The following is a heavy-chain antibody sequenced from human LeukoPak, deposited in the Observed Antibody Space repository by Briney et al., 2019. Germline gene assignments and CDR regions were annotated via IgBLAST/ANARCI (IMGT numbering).Heavy chain of an antibody. CDR1: GFTLSSYS. V-gene: IGHV3-30*02. J-gene: IGHJ6*03. CDR2: IRYDGSNK. Sequence: PGGSLRLSCAASGFTLSSYSMNWVRQAPGKGLEWVAFIRYDGSNKYYADSVKGRFTISRDNSKNTLYLQMNSLRAEDTAVYYCAKADGIAAAGQRTSYYYMDVWGKGTTVTISS. CDR3: AKADGIAAAGQRTSYYYMDV. D-gene: IGHD6-13*01.